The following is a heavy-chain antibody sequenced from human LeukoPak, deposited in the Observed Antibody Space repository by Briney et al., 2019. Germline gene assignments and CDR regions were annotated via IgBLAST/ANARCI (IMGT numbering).Heavy chain of an antibody. CDR1: RFTFSSYW. V-gene: IGHV3-74*01. Sequence: GGSLRLSCATSRFTFSSYWMHWVRQTPGKGLVWVSRINSDGSSTTYADSVKGRFTISRDNAQNTLYLQMNSLRAEDTAVYYCARVGRIAVASYSFDVWGQGTMVTVSS. J-gene: IGHJ3*01. CDR2: INSDGSST. D-gene: IGHD6-19*01. CDR3: ARVGRIAVASYSFDV.